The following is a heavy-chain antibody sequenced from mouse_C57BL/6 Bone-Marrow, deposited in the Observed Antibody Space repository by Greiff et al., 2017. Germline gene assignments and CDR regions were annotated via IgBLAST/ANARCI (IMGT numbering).Heavy chain of an antibody. Sequence: DVMLVESGGGLVKPGGSLKLSCAASGFTFSSYAMSWVRQTPEKRLEWVATFSAGGNYTYYPDNVKGRFTISRDNAKNNLYLQRSHLKSEDTAMYYCARDGTTVVGGYWGQGTTLTVSS. D-gene: IGHD1-1*01. CDR2: FSAGGNYT. J-gene: IGHJ2*01. V-gene: IGHV5-4*01. CDR1: GFTFSSYA. CDR3: ARDGTTVVGGY.